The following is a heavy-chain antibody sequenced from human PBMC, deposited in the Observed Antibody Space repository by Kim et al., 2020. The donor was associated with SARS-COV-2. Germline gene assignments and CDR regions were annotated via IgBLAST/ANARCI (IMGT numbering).Heavy chain of an antibody. CDR1: GFTFDTYV. CDR3: ARGRAY. V-gene: IGHV3-48*02. Sequence: GGSLRLSCAASGFTFDTYVMNWFRQAPGKGLEWLSYITNSGSATFYADSVKGRFTISRDNAKNSLYLEMSSLRDEDTAVYYCARGRAYWGRGTLVTVSS. CDR2: ITNSGSAT. J-gene: IGHJ4*02.